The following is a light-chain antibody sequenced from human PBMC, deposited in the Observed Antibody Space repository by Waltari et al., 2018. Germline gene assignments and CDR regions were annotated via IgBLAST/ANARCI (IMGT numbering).Light chain of an antibody. CDR2: KAS. Sequence: DIQMTQSPSTLSASVGDRVTITCRASQSISSWLAWYPQKPGEAHKLLIYKASSLESGVPSRLSGSGSETEFTLTISSLQPDDFATYYCQQYNSYSLTFGGGTKVEIK. J-gene: IGKJ4*01. V-gene: IGKV1-5*03. CDR1: QSISSW. CDR3: QQYNSYSLT.